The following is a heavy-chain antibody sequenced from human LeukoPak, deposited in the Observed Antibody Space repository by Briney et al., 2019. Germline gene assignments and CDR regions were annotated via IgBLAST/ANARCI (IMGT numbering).Heavy chain of an antibody. Sequence: SETLSLTCTVSGGSISSGGYYWSWIRQHPGKGLEWIGYIYYSGSTYYNPSLKSRVTISVDDSRTQFSLKVNSVTAADTAVYYCAKYARQFTDFDYWGQGTLVTVSS. V-gene: IGHV4-31*09. J-gene: IGHJ4*02. D-gene: IGHD6-6*01. CDR2: IYYSGST. CDR3: AKYARQFTDFDY. CDR1: GGSISSGGYY.